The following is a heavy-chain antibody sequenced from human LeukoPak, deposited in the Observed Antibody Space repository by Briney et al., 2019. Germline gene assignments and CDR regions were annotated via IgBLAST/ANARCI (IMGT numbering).Heavy chain of an antibody. J-gene: IGHJ4*02. CDR3: VKVQYTDYDMNFDS. D-gene: IGHD5-12*01. V-gene: IGHV3-23*01. CDR2: IGGSDTNT. Sequence: PGGSLRLSCAASGFTFSIYAMSWVRQAPGMGLEWVSAIGGSDTNTYYADSVKGRFTISRDNSKNSLYLQINSLRADDTALYYCVKVQYTDYDMNFDSWGQGTLVTVSS. CDR1: GFTFSIYA.